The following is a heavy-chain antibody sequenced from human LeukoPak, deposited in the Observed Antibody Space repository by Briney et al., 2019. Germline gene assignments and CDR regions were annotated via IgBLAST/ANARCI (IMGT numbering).Heavy chain of an antibody. CDR1: GFTFSRYW. CDR3: ARGPYYYGSGSYQYFDY. J-gene: IGHJ4*01. V-gene: IGHV3-7*01. D-gene: IGHD3-10*01. Sequence: GGSLRLSCAASGFTFSRYWMSWVRQAPGKGLEWVANIKEDGSEKSYVDSVKGRFTISRDNAMNSLYLQMNSLRAEDTAVYYCARGPYYYGSGSYQYFDYWGHGILVTVSS. CDR2: IKEDGSEK.